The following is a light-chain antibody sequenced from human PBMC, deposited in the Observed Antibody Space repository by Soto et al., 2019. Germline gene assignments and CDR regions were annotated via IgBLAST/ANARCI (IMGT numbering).Light chain of an antibody. CDR1: SSNIGAGYD. J-gene: IGLJ2*01. Sequence: QSLLTQPPSVSGAPGQRVTISCTGSSSNIGAGYDVHWYRQLPGTAPTVLIYGNINRPSGVPDRFSASKSGTSASLAITGLQAEYEADYYCQSYDNNLVVFGGGTKVTVL. CDR2: GNI. V-gene: IGLV1-40*01. CDR3: QSYDNNLVV.